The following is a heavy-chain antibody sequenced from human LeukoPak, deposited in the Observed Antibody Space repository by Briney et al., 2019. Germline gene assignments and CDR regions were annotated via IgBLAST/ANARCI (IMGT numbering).Heavy chain of an antibody. V-gene: IGHV3-21*01. D-gene: IGHD3-16*02. CDR3: AKGCKRPVWGSYRCNDQFDY. CDR2: ISISSSYI. Sequence: PGGSLRLSCAASGFTFSRYSMNWVRQAPGKGLEWVSSISISSSYIYYADSVKGRFTMSRGNAKNSLYLQVNSLRAEDTAVYYCAKGCKRPVWGSYRCNDQFDYWGQGTLVTVSS. CDR1: GFTFSRYS. J-gene: IGHJ4*02.